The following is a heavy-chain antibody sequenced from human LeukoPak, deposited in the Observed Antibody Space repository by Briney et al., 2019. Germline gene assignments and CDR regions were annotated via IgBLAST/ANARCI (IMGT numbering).Heavy chain of an antibody. CDR1: GFTFSNTW. CDR2: IKSKTDGGTT. J-gene: IGHJ3*01. V-gene: IGHV3-15*07. Sequence: SGGSLRLSCAASGFTFSNTWMNWVRQAPGKGLEWVGRIKSKTDGGTTDYAAPVKGRFTISRDDSKDTLYLQMNSLRTEDTALYYCARDWYHAFDFWGQGTMVTVSS. CDR3: ARDWYHAFDF. D-gene: IGHD3-9*01.